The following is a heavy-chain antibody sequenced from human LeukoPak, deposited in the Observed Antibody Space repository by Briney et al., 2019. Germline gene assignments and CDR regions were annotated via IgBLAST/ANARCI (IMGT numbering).Heavy chain of an antibody. Sequence: GGSLRLSCAASGFTFSSYGMHWVRQAPGKGLEWVAVISYDGSNKYYADSVKGRFTISRDNSKNTLYLQMNSLRAEDTAVYYCAKDGRTTAPDYWGQGTLVTVSS. CDR3: AKDGRTTAPDY. V-gene: IGHV3-30*18. CDR2: ISYDGSNK. D-gene: IGHD1-7*01. CDR1: GFTFSSYG. J-gene: IGHJ4*02.